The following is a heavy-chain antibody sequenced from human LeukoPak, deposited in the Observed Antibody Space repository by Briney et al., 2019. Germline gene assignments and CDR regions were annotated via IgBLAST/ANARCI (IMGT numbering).Heavy chain of an antibody. V-gene: IGHV3-30-3*02. CDR1: GFTFSSYA. Sequence: PGGSLRLSCAASGFTFSSYAMHWVRQAPGKGLEWVAVISYDGSNKYYADSVKGRFTISRDNSKNTLYLQMNSLRAEDTAVYYCAKKRGSSSSYGKDVWGQGTTVTVSS. CDR2: ISYDGSNK. D-gene: IGHD2-2*01. J-gene: IGHJ6*02. CDR3: AKKRGSSSSYGKDV.